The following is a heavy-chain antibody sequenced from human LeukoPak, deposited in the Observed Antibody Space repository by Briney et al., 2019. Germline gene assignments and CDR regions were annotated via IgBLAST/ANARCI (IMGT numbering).Heavy chain of an antibody. D-gene: IGHD1-26*01. J-gene: IGHJ5*02. Sequence: GGSLRLSCAASGFTFSSYSMNWVRQAPGKGLEWVSSISSSSSYIYYADSVKGRFTISRDNAKNSLYLQMNSLRAEDTAVYYCARAGPWELRENWFDPWGQGTLVTVSS. CDR1: GFTFSSYS. V-gene: IGHV3-21*01. CDR3: ARAGPWELRENWFDP. CDR2: ISSSSSYI.